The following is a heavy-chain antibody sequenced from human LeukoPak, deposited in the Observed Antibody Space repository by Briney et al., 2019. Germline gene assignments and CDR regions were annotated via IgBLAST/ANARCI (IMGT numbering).Heavy chain of an antibody. CDR3: ARDAQHYDFWSSFYYMDV. CDR1: GYTFTSYG. J-gene: IGHJ6*03. CDR2: ISACNGNT. Sequence: ASVKVSCKASGYTFTSYGISWVRQAPGQGLEWMGWISACNGNTNYAQKLQGRVTMTTDTSTSTAYMELRSLRSDDTAVYYCARDAQHYDFWSSFYYMDVWGKGTTVTVSS. D-gene: IGHD3-3*01. V-gene: IGHV1-18*01.